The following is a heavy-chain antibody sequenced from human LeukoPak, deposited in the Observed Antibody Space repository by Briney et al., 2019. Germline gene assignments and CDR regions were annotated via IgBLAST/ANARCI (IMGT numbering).Heavy chain of an antibody. CDR1: GGSISRSSYY. Sequence: SETLSLTCSVTGGSISRSSYYWGLIRHPPGEGLEWIGNIHYSGKTYYNPSLKSRVTISIDTSKNQFSLKLSSVTAADTAVFSCAKVGGLAVAGTDNWMDPWGQGTLVTVSS. CDR2: IHYSGKT. D-gene: IGHD6-19*01. CDR3: AKVGGLAVAGTDNWMDP. V-gene: IGHV4-39*02. J-gene: IGHJ5*02.